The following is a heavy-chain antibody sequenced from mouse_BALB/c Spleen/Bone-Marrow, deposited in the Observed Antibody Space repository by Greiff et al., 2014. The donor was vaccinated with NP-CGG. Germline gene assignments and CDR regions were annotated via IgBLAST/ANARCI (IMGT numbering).Heavy chain of an antibody. Sequence: QVQLQQSXAELARPGASVKLSCKASGYTFTSYWMQWVKQRPGQGLEWIGAIYPGDGDTRYTQKFRGKATLTADKSSSTAYMQLSSLASEDSAVYYCARYYYAMDYWGQGTSVTVSS. CDR1: GYTFTSYW. J-gene: IGHJ4*01. V-gene: IGHV1-87*01. CDR3: ARYYYAMDY. CDR2: IYPGDGDT.